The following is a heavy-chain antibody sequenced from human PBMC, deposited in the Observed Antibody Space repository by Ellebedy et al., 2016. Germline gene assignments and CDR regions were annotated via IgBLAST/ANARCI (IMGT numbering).Heavy chain of an antibody. V-gene: IGHV4-39*01. CDR1: GGSISSTYY. CDR2: VYFNGET. Sequence: SETLSLXXNVSGGSISSTYYWGWIRQSPGKGLEWIGNVYFNGETFSNPSLKSRVSIVADTSKNQFSLKLTSVTAADTAVYYCARPGGGNSDIFYFDHWGLGTLVTVSS. CDR3: ARPGGGNSDIFYFDH. J-gene: IGHJ4*02. D-gene: IGHD4-23*01.